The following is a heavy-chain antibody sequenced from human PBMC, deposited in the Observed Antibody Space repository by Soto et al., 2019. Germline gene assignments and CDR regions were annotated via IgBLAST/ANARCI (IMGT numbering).Heavy chain of an antibody. V-gene: IGHV1-2*02. CDR2: LSPTTGGT. Sequence: ASVKVSCKTSGNTLTSFYIHWVRQAPGQGLEWVGRLSPTTGGTNYAQHFQGRVTVTWDMSNFTAYMELSSLIYEDTAVYYCARPPGYVTDWYYFDTWGQGTQVTVSS. CDR3: ARPPGYVTDWYYFDT. D-gene: IGHD3-9*01. J-gene: IGHJ4*02. CDR1: GNTLTSFY.